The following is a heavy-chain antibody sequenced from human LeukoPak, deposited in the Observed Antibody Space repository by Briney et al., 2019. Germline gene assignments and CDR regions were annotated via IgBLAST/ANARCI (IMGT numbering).Heavy chain of an antibody. V-gene: IGHV3-23*01. CDR2: ISGSGGST. J-gene: IGHJ4*02. CDR1: GFTFSNYA. D-gene: IGHD6-6*01. CDR3: AKDFLRGGQLVRFDY. Sequence: GGSLRLSCAASGFTFSNYAMNWVRQAPGKGLEWVSAISGSGGSTYYADSVKGRFTISRDNSKNTLYLQMNSLTAEDTAIYYCAKDFLRGGQLVRFDYWGQGTLVTVSS.